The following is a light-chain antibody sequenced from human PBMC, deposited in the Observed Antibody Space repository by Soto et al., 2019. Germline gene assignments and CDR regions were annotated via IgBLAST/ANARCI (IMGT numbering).Light chain of an antibody. Sequence: DIVMTQSPLSLPVTPGEPASISCRSSQSLLHSNGYNYLDWYLQKPGQSPQLLIYWGSNRASGGPYRVNGSGSRQNFTLKINRGEGEGFWVYFLMQGPQSPPTFRPGTKGEIK. CDR1: QSLLHSNGYNY. CDR2: WGS. J-gene: IGKJ1*01. CDR3: MQGPQSPPT. V-gene: IGKV2-28*01.